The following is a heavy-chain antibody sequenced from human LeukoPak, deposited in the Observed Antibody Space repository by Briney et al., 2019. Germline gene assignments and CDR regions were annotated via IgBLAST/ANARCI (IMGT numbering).Heavy chain of an antibody. J-gene: IGHJ5*02. CDR2: IYYSGST. CDR3: ARSGIVGALFDP. CDR1: GGSISSSSYY. D-gene: IGHD1-26*01. V-gene: IGHV4-39*01. Sequence: SDTLSLTCTVSGGSISSSSYYWGWIRQPPGKGLEWIGSIYYSGSTYYNPSLKSRVTISVDTSKNQFSLKLSSVTAADTAVYYCARSGIVGALFDPWGQGTLVTVSS.